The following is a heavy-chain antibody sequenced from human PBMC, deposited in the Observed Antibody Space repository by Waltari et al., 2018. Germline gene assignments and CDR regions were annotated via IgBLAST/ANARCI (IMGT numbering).Heavy chain of an antibody. Sequence: QVQLVESGGGVVQPRGSLRLSCAASGFTFSSYGMHWVRQAPGKGLEWVAFIRYDGSNKYYADSAKGRFTISRDNSKNTLYLQMNSLRAEDTAVYYCASIQWRGIWGQGTMVTVSS. V-gene: IGHV3-30*02. J-gene: IGHJ3*02. CDR1: GFTFSSYG. CDR3: ASIQWRGI. CDR2: IRYDGSNK. D-gene: IGHD2-8*01.